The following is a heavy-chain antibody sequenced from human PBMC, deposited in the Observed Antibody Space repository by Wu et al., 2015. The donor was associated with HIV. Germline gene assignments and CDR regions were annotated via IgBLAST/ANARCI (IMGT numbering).Heavy chain of an antibody. CDR2: IIPLYDSA. CDR3: ARVGGSSWYREFEL. D-gene: IGHD1-26*01. J-gene: IGHJ3*01. CDR1: GGTFRSFA. V-gene: IGHV1-69*12. Sequence: QVQLVQSGAELKKPGSEVKVSCKASGGTFRSFAISWVRQAPGQGFEWVGGIIPLYDSAIYAPTLEGRVTITADEFTSTSFLQVRRLRSDDTAVYYCARVGGSSWYREFELWGQGTMITVSS.